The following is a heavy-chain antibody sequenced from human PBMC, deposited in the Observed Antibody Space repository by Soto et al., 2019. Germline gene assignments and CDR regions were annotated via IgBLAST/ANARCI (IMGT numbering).Heavy chain of an antibody. Sequence: GGSLRLSCSPARFTFSSYAMHWVRLAPGKGLEYVSAISSNGGSTYYADSVKDRFTISRDNSKNTLYLQMSSLRAEDTAVYSCVMLSSGTEKGGGYWGQGTLVTVSS. V-gene: IGHV3-64D*06. CDR1: RFTFSSYA. CDR2: ISSNGGST. D-gene: IGHD3-16*01. CDR3: VMLSSGTEKGGGY. J-gene: IGHJ4*02.